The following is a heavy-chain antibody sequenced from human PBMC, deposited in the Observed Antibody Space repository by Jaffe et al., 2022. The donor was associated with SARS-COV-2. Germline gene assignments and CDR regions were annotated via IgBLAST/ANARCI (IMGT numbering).Heavy chain of an antibody. Sequence: QVQLVESGGGVVQPGRSLRLSCAASGFTFSSYAMHWVRQAPGKGLEWVAVISYDGSNKYYADSVKGRFTISRDNSKNTLYLQMNSLRAEDTAVYYCARGRYFDWLLDYYGMDVWGQGTTVTVSS. V-gene: IGHV3-30-3*01. J-gene: IGHJ6*02. CDR1: GFTFSSYA. CDR2: ISYDGSNK. D-gene: IGHD3-9*01. CDR3: ARGRYFDWLLDYYGMDV.